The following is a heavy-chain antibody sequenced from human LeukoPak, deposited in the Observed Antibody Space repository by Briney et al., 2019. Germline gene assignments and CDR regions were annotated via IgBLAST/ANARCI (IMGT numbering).Heavy chain of an antibody. D-gene: IGHD2-21*01. Sequence: GGSLRLSCVASGFTFTTYWMHWVRQVPGKGLVWVARINTDGRVTTYADSVKGRFTVSRDNAENTLYLQMNNLRPEDTAVYYCIRETHVVLHLEYWGQGTLDTVSA. V-gene: IGHV3-74*01. CDR1: GFTFTTYW. CDR2: INTDGRVT. CDR3: IRETHVVLHLEY. J-gene: IGHJ4*02.